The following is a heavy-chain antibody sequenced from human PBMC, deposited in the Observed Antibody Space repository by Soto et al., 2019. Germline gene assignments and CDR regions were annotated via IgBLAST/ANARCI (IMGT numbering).Heavy chain of an antibody. D-gene: IGHD4-17*01. V-gene: IGHV1-8*01. CDR3: ARTDGDLDY. J-gene: IGHJ4*02. CDR2: TNPKSGYT. Sequence: QVQLVQSGAEVKKPGASVKVSCKASGYTFTRYDINWVRQAPGQGLEWMGWTNPKSGYTGSAQKFQGIITMTRDSSISTAYMELNSLRSEDTAVYYCARTDGDLDYWGQGTLVTVSS. CDR1: GYTFTRYD.